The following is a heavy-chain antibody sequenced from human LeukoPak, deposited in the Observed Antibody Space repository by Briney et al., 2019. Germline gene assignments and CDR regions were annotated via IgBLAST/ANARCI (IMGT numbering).Heavy chain of an antibody. CDR3: ARAEYYDISTGFDY. D-gene: IGHD3-9*01. CDR2: IWYDGSNK. J-gene: IGHJ4*02. V-gene: IGHV3-33*01. Sequence: GGSLRLSCAASGFTFSSYGMHWVRQAPGKGLEWVAVIWYDGSNKYYADSVKGRFTISRDNSKNTLYLQMDSLRAEDTAVYYCARAEYYDISTGFDYWGQGTLVTVSS. CDR1: GFTFSSYG.